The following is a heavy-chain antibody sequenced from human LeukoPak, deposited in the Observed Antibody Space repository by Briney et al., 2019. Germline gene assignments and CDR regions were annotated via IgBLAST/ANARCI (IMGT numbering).Heavy chain of an antibody. V-gene: IGHV1-2*06. J-gene: IGHJ4*02. CDR2: INPNNGGT. D-gene: IGHD2-15*01. CDR1: GYTFTGYY. Sequence: GASVKVSCKASGYTFTGYYMHWVRQAPGQGLEWVGRINPNNGGTNYAQKFQGRVTMTRDTSISTAYMELSRLRSDDTAVYYCARASGGYPKYYFDYWGQGTLVAVSS. CDR3: ARASGGYPKYYFDY.